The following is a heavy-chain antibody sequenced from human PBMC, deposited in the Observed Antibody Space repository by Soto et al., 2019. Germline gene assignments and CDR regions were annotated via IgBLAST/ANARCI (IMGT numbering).Heavy chain of an antibody. J-gene: IGHJ6*02. D-gene: IGHD2-2*01. Sequence: QVQLVQSGAEVKKPGASVKVSCKASGYTFTSYGISWVRQAPGQGLEWMGWISAYNGNTNYAQKLQGRVTMTTDTTTSTDYMVRRSLRADDTAVYYCAGVPEEFYGSSTRCYGRYYYGMDVWGQGTPVTVSS. CDR1: GYTFTSYG. CDR2: ISAYNGNT. V-gene: IGHV1-18*01. CDR3: AGVPEEFYGSSTRCYGRYYYGMDV.